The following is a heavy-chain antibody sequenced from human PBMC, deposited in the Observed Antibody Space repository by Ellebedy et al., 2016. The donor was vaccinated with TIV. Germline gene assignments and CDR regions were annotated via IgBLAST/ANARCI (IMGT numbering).Heavy chain of an antibody. V-gene: IGHV3-7*03. CDR1: GFTFSSYW. CDR2: IKQDGSEE. CDR3: ARDAAHSAPFDS. Sequence: GESLKISXAASGFTFSSYWMSWVRQAPGKGLEFVANIKQDGSEEFYVDSVKGRFTISRDNAKNSLYLQMSSLRAEDTAVYYCARDAAHSAPFDSWGQGTLVTVSS. D-gene: IGHD3-10*01. J-gene: IGHJ4*02.